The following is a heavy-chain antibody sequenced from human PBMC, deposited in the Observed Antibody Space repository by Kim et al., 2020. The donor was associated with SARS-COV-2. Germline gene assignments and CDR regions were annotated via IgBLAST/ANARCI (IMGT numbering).Heavy chain of an antibody. CDR3: ARGSSGKGNYFDY. D-gene: IGHD6-19*01. V-gene: IGHV1-46*01. Sequence: YAQQFTGRVTMTRDTATSPVYMELSSLGSEATAVYYCARGSSGKGNYFDYWGQGTLVTVSS. J-gene: IGHJ4*02.